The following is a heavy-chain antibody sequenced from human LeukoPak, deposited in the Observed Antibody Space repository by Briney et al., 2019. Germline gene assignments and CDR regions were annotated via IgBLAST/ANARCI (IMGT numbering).Heavy chain of an antibody. CDR3: ARGGSSFPLVY. CDR1: GGSISSYY. CDR2: FYYSGST. V-gene: IGHV4-59*01. Sequence: PSETLSLTCTVSGGSISSYYWSWIRQPPGKGLEGIGYFYYSGSTNYNPSLKSRVTISVDTSKNQLSLKLSSVNAADTAVYYCARGGSSFPLVYWRQGPLVSVSS. J-gene: IGHJ1*01. D-gene: IGHD1-26*01.